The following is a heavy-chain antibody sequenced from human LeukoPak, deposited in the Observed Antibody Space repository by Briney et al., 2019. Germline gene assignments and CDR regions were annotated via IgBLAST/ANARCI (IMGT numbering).Heavy chain of an antibody. Sequence: SETLSLTCTVSGGSISSSSYYWGWIRQPPGKGLEWIGSIYYSGSTHYNPSLKSRVTISVDTSKNQFSLKLSSVTAADTAVYYCASEVGYCSGGSCYYFDYWGQGTLVTVSS. CDR1: GGSISSSSYY. CDR2: IYYSGST. CDR3: ASEVGYCSGGSCYYFDY. V-gene: IGHV4-39*01. J-gene: IGHJ4*02. D-gene: IGHD2-15*01.